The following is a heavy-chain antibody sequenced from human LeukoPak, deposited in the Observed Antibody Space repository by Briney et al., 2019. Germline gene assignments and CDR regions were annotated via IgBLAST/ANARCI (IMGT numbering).Heavy chain of an antibody. V-gene: IGHV3-30-3*01. Sequence: GGSLRLSCAASGFTFSSYAMHWVRQAPGKGLEWVAVISYDGSNKYYADSVKGRFTFSRDNSKNTLYLQMNGLRGEDTAVYYCARASHVDAAMVIGYWGQGILVTVSS. D-gene: IGHD5-18*01. J-gene: IGHJ4*02. CDR2: ISYDGSNK. CDR3: ARASHVDAAMVIGY. CDR1: GFTFSSYA.